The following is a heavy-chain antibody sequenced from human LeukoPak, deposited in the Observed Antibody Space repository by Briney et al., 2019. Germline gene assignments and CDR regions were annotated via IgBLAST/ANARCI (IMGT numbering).Heavy chain of an antibody. V-gene: IGHV3-7*01. CDR1: GFTFSSYW. CDR2: IKQDGSEK. Sequence: PGGSLRLSCAASGFTFSSYWMSWVRQAPGKGLEGVANIKQDGSEKYYVDSVKGRFTISRDNAKNSLYLQMNSLRAEATAVYYCARDPGYSSSWSDYWGQGTLVTVSS. D-gene: IGHD6-13*01. CDR3: ARDPGYSSSWSDY. J-gene: IGHJ4*02.